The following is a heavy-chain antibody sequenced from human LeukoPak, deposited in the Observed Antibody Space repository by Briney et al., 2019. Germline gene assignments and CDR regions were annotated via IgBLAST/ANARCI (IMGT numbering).Heavy chain of an antibody. CDR1: GFTFSSYA. CDR2: ISSSGSTI. J-gene: IGHJ4*02. D-gene: IGHD6-13*01. Sequence: GGSLRLSCAASGFTFSSYAMSWIRQAPGKGLEWVSYISSSGSTIYYADSVKGRFTISRDNAKNSLYLQMNSLRAEDTAVYYCARVWYSSSLVGYWGQGTLVTVSS. V-gene: IGHV3-11*04. CDR3: ARVWYSSSLVGY.